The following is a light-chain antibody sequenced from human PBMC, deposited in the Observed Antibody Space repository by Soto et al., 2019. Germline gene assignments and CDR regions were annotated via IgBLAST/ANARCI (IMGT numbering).Light chain of an antibody. CDR2: DAS. V-gene: IGKV1-5*01. CDR3: QQYNSYPWT. CDR1: QSISSW. Sequence: DIQMTQSPSTLSASVGDRVTITCRASQSISSWLAWYQQKAGKAPKLLIYDASSLESGVPSRFSGSGSGTEFTLTISSLQTDDVATYYCQQYNSYPWTFGQGTKVESK. J-gene: IGKJ1*01.